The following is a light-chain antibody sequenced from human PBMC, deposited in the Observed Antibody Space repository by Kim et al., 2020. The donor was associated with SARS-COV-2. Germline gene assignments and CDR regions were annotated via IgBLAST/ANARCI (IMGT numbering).Light chain of an antibody. CDR2: GRN. J-gene: IGLJ2*01. Sequence: SSELTQDPAVSVALGQTVRITCQGDSLRSYYATWYQQKPRQAPVLVIYGRNNRPSGIPDRFSGSTSGNTASLTISGAQAVDEADFYCQSRDSGGAVIFGGGTKVTVL. CDR1: SLRSYY. CDR3: QSRDSGGAVI. V-gene: IGLV3-19*01.